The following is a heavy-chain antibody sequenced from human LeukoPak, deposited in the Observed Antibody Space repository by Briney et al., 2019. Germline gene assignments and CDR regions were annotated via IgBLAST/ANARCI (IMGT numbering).Heavy chain of an antibody. D-gene: IGHD3-10*01. J-gene: IGHJ4*02. CDR2: IDPSRGWT. CDR3: VREMDGGDFDY. CDR1: GYAFGTYF. Sequence: ASVKVSCNASGYAFGTYFIHWMRQAPGQGLEWLGRIDPSRGWTHLPRKFQGRVTVTRDTSTTTVDMELSSLTSEDTALYYCVREMDGGDFDYWGQGTLVTVSS. V-gene: IGHV1-46*01.